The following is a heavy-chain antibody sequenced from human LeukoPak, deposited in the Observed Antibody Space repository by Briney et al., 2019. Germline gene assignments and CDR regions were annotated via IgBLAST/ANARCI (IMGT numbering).Heavy chain of an antibody. CDR2: LYHSGTP. V-gene: IGHV4-59*08. Sequence: SETLSLTRTVSGVSISSYYWSWIRQSPGKGLEWVGYLYHSGTPRYNPSLKSRVTISADTSKNQFFLNLNSTTAADTAVYYCATRRGWKQQLVYFDYWGQGTLATVSS. D-gene: IGHD6-13*01. J-gene: IGHJ4*02. CDR1: GVSISSYY. CDR3: ATRRGWKQQLVYFDY.